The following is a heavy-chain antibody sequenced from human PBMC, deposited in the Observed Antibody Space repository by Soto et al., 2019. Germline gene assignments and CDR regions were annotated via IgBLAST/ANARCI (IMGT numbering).Heavy chain of an antibody. CDR3: ASWYDSSGLRGFDP. J-gene: IGHJ5*02. V-gene: IGHV4-59*01. Sequence: SETLSLTCTVSGGSISSYYWSWIRQPPGKGLEWIGYIYYSGSTNYNPSLKSRVTISVDTSKNQFSLKLSSVTAADTAVYYCASWYDSSGLRGFDPWGQGTLVTVSS. CDR2: IYYSGST. CDR1: GGSISSYY. D-gene: IGHD3-22*01.